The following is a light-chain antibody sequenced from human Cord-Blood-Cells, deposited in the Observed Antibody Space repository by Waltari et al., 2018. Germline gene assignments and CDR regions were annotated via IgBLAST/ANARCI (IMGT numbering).Light chain of an antibody. CDR2: AAS. CDR1: QNISSY. V-gene: IGKV1-39*01. Sequence: DIQMTQSPSSLSASVDDRVTITCRASQNISSYLNWYQQKPAKAPKLLIYAASSLQSGVASRFSGSGSGTDFTLPTSSLQPADFATYYCQQSYSTSWTFGQGTKVEIK. J-gene: IGKJ1*01. CDR3: QQSYSTSWT.